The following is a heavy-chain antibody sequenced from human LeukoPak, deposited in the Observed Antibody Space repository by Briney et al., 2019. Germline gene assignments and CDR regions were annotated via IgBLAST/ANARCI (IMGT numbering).Heavy chain of an antibody. Sequence: ASVKVSCKASGCTFTSYYMHWVRQAPGQGLEWMGIINPSGGSTSYAQKFQGRVTMTRDMSTSTVYMELSSLRSEDTAVYYCARGGIVVVPAAKGDLDPWGQGTLVTVSS. CDR2: INPSGGST. CDR1: GCTFTSYY. CDR3: ARGGIVVVPAAKGDLDP. D-gene: IGHD2-2*01. J-gene: IGHJ5*02. V-gene: IGHV1-46*01.